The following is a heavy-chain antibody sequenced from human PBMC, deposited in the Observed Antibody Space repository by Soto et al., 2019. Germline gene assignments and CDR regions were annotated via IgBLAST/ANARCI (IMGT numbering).Heavy chain of an antibody. Sequence: GGSLRLSCAASGFTFSSYAMSWVRQAPGKGLEWVSAISGSGGSTYYADSVKGRFTISRDNSKNSLYLQMNSPRAEDTAVYYCARSATETCSSTSCYFRYNWFDPWGQGTLVTVSS. CDR3: ARSATETCSSTSCYFRYNWFDP. D-gene: IGHD2-2*01. CDR1: GFTFSSYA. CDR2: ISGSGGST. J-gene: IGHJ5*02. V-gene: IGHV3-23*01.